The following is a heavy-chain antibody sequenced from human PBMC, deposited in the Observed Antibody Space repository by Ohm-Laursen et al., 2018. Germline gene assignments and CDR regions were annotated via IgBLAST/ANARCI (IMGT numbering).Heavy chain of an antibody. Sequence: RSLRLSCAASGFTFDDYGMHWARQAPGKGLEWVSGISWNSGSIGYADSVKGRFTVSRDNAKNSLYLQMNSLRAEDTASYYCAKDKWRSAFQLGYYGMDVWGQGTTVTVSS. CDR1: GFTFDDYG. CDR3: AKDKWRSAFQLGYYGMDV. D-gene: IGHD2-2*01. CDR2: ISWNSGSI. V-gene: IGHV3-9*01. J-gene: IGHJ6*02.